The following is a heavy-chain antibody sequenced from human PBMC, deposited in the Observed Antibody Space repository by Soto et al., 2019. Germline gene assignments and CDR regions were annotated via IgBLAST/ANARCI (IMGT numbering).Heavy chain of an antibody. CDR1: GGSISSYY. CDR3: ATRAADYDFWSGYYSYYYYMDV. Sequence: SETLSLTCTVSGGSISSYYWSWNRQPPGKGLEWIGYIYYSGNTNYNPSLKSRVTISVDTSKNQFSLKLSSVTAADTAVYYCATRAADYDFWSGYYSYYYYMDVWGKGTTVTVSS. V-gene: IGHV4-59*08. CDR2: IYYSGNT. J-gene: IGHJ6*03. D-gene: IGHD3-3*01.